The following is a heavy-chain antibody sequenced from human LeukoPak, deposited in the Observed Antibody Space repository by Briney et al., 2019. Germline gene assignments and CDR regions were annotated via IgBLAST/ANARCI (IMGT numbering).Heavy chain of an antibody. V-gene: IGHV4-61*02. Sequence: PSETLSLTCTVSGGSISSDHYYWSWIRQPAGKGLEWIGRIYASGSTNYNPSLKSRVTMSLHTSKNQFSLNLTSVTAADTAVYYCARDNSRIDYSFWSGYYSDKKYFDYWGQGTLVTVSS. CDR3: ARDNSRIDYSFWSGYYSDKKYFDY. CDR1: GGSISSDHYY. D-gene: IGHD3-3*01. J-gene: IGHJ4*02. CDR2: IYASGST.